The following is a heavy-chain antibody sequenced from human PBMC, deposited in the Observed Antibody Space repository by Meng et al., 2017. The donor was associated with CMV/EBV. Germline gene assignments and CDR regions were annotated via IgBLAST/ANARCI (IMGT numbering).Heavy chain of an antibody. Sequence: GSLRLSCTVSGGSISSYFWTWIRQPPGKGLEWIGYVYYSGSTNYNPSLQSRATISLDTSKNHFSLRLTSVTAADTAVYYCARNDYTGSGYYGMDVWGQGTTVTVSS. CDR2: VYYSGST. CDR3: ARNDYTGSGYYGMDV. D-gene: IGHD4-11*01. J-gene: IGHJ6*02. V-gene: IGHV4-59*01. CDR1: GGSISSYF.